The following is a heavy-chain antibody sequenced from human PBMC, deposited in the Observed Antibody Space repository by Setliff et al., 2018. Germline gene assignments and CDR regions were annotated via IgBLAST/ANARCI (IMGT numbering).Heavy chain of an antibody. J-gene: IGHJ4*02. CDR3: AGLWEQQLAPL. Sequence: GASVKVSCKASGYTFTSYGISWVRQAPGQGLEWMGWISAYNGNTNYAQKFQGRVTITTDESTSTAYMELSSLRSEDTAVYYCAGLWEQQLAPLWGQGTLVTVSS. D-gene: IGHD6-13*01. CDR2: ISAYNGNT. V-gene: IGHV1-18*01. CDR1: GYTFTSYG.